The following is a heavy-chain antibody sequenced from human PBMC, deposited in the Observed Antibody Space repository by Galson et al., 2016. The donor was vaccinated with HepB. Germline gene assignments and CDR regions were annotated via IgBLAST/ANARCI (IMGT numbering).Heavy chain of an antibody. Sequence: KGLEWIGYMHYSGRTYYNPSLKNRVTISVDRSKNHFSLNLTSVAAADTAVYYCARVRQWLLDAFDFWGQGTMVTVSS. J-gene: IGHJ3*01. V-gene: IGHV4-30-2*01. CDR3: ARVRQWLLDAFDF. D-gene: IGHD6-19*01. CDR2: MHYSGRT.